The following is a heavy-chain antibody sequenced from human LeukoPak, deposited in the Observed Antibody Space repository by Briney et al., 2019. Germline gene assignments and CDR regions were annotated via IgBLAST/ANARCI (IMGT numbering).Heavy chain of an antibody. J-gene: IGHJ4*02. CDR3: ASHYWVWNSVLFDY. Sequence: SETLSLTCAVYGGSFSGYYWSWIRQPPGKGLEWIGEINHSGSTNYNPSLKSRVTISVDTSKNQFSLKLSSVTAAGTAVYYCASHYWVWNSVLFDYWGQGTLVTVSS. V-gene: IGHV4-34*01. CDR1: GGSFSGYY. CDR2: INHSGST. D-gene: IGHD2-8*02.